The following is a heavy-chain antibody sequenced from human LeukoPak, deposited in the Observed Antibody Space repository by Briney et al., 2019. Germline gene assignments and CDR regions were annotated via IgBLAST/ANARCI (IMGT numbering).Heavy chain of an antibody. D-gene: IGHD2-2*02. CDR3: AGNVVVPAAIQAGRCFDY. V-gene: IGHV4-34*01. J-gene: IGHJ4*02. CDR2: INHSGST. Sequence: SETLSLTCAVYGGSFSGYYWSWIRQPPGKGLEWIGEINHSGSTNYNPSLKSRVTISVDTYKNQFSLKLSSVTAADTAVYYCAGNVVVPAAIQAGRCFDYWGQGTLVTVSS. CDR1: GGSFSGYY.